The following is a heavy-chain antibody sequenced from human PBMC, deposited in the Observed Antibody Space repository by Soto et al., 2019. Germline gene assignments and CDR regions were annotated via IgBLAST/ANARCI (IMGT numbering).Heavy chain of an antibody. CDR1: GFTFSVYA. Sequence: LRLSCGASGFTFSVYAMTWVRQAPGKGLEWVSAIGGNGGSTYYADSVKGRFTISRDNSKSTLHLQMNSLRVEDTAVYYCAKDRTFGPPLVRFDSWGQGTLVTVSS. D-gene: IGHD6-6*01. J-gene: IGHJ4*02. CDR3: AKDRTFGPPLVRFDS. V-gene: IGHV3-23*01. CDR2: IGGNGGST.